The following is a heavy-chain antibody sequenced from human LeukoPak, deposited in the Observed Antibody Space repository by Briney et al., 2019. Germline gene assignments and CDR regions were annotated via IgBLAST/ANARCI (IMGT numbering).Heavy chain of an antibody. Sequence: SETLSLTCTVSGVSIRSYYWSWIRRPPGKGLGWIGYISDSGRPTYNPSLKSRLTISVDTSKHQFSLNLRSVTAADTAIYYCARDLTGLGYFDYWGQGTLVTVSS. CDR2: ISDSGRP. CDR1: GVSIRSYY. J-gene: IGHJ4*02. V-gene: IGHV4-59*01. CDR3: ARDLTGLGYFDY. D-gene: IGHD2-8*02.